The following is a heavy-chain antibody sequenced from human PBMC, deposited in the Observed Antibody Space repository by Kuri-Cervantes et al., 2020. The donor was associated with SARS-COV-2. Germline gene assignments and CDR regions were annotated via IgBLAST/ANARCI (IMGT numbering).Heavy chain of an antibody. CDR1: GGSISSSSYY. Sequence: SETLSLTCTVSGGSISSSSYYWGWIRQPPGKGLEWIGSIYYSGSTYYNPSLKSRVTISVDTSKNQFSLKLSSVTAADTAVYYFAKSRGYSYGYQTRYYYYMDVWGKGTPVTVSS. CDR3: AKSRGYSYGYQTRYYYYMDV. CDR2: IYYSGST. D-gene: IGHD5-18*01. J-gene: IGHJ6*03. V-gene: IGHV4-39*01.